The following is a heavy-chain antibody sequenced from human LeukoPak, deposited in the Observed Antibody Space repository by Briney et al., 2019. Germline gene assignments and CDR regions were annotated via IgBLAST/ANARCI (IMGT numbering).Heavy chain of an antibody. CDR1: GGSFSGYY. CDR3: ASVVQGP. Sequence: SETLSLTCAVYGGSFSGYYWSWIRQPPGKGLEWIGEINHSRSTNYNPSLKSRVTISVDTSKNQFSLTLRSVTAADTAVYYCASVVQGPWGQGTLVTVSS. CDR2: INHSRST. J-gene: IGHJ5*02. D-gene: IGHD3-10*01. V-gene: IGHV4-34*01.